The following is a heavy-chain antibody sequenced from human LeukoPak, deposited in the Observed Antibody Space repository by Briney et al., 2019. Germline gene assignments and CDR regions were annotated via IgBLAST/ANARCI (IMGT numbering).Heavy chain of an antibody. Sequence: GESLKISCKGSGYRFTDHWIAWVRQMPGKGLECMGVINPVDSETRYSPSFQGQVTISVDKSITTASLQWSSLRASDTAMYYCARQGSSTTSWQTIDYWGQGTLVSVSS. CDR2: INPVDSET. V-gene: IGHV5-51*01. J-gene: IGHJ4*02. CDR3: ARQGSSTTSWQTIDY. CDR1: GYRFTDHW. D-gene: IGHD2-2*01.